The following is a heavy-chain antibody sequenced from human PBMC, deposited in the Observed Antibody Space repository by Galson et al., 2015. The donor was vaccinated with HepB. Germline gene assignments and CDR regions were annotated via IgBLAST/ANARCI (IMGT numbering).Heavy chain of an antibody. CDR2: ISTYDGNT. CDR3: AREEAMARGIDY. V-gene: IGHV1-18*04. J-gene: IGHJ4*02. CDR1: GYTFTTYG. Sequence: SVKVSCKASGYTFTTYGVSWVRQAPGQGLEWMGWISTYDGNTKYPQKLQGRVTMTTDTSTSTAYMELRSLRSDDTAVYYGAREEAMARGIDYWGQGTLVTVSS. D-gene: IGHD5-18*01.